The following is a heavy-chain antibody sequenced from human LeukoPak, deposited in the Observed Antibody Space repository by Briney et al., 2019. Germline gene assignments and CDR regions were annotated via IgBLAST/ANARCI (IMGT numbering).Heavy chain of an antibody. J-gene: IGHJ3*02. D-gene: IGHD7-27*01. Sequence: ASVTVSCTTSGYTFTSYDINWVRQATGQGLEWMGWMNPNSGNTGYAQKFQGRVTMTRNTSISTAYMELSSLRSEDTAVYYCARVNWDDAFDIWGQGTMVTVSS. V-gene: IGHV1-8*01. CDR3: ARVNWDDAFDI. CDR1: GYTFTSYD. CDR2: MNPNSGNT.